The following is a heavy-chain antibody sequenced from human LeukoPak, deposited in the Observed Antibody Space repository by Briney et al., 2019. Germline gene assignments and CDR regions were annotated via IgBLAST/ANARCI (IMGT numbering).Heavy chain of an antibody. V-gene: IGHV3-30-3*01. J-gene: IGHJ4*02. CDR3: ARVGGGNYHPLDY. CDR2: IAYDATDT. Sequence: PGGSLRLSCAASGFIFSDHSMHWVRQAPGKGLEWVSSIAYDATDTYYADSVRGRFTISKDNSNNILYLQLSSLRIDDTAVYYCARVGGGNYHPLDYXGQGTLVTVSS. CDR1: GFIFSDHS. D-gene: IGHD1-26*01.